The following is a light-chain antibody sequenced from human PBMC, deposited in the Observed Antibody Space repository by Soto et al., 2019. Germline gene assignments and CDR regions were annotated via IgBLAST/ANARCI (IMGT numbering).Light chain of an antibody. J-gene: IGKJ4*01. CDR3: QQYNSYWLT. V-gene: IGKV1-5*01. CDR2: DAS. Sequence: TQPPFTLTTSVGDRVTITCRASQSISSWLAWYQQKPGKAPKLLIYDASSLESGVPSRFSGSGSGTEFTLTISSLQPDDFATYYCQQYNSYWLTFGGGTKVDIK. CDR1: QSISSW.